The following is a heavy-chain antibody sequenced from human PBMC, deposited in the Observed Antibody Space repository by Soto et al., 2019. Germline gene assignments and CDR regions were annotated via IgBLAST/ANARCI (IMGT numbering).Heavy chain of an antibody. CDR3: ARQNHGGDSTYLDY. J-gene: IGHJ4*02. V-gene: IGHV5-10-1*01. CDR2: IDCSDSYP. Sequence: SAEVSGYSFSNYWLSWVSQLPGQGLQWLGTIDCSDSYPRYSPSYQGHVTISVDRSLNTAYLHFSSLQASDTAIYFCARQNHGGDSTYLDYWGQGALVTDSS. D-gene: IGHD2-21*02. CDR1: GYSFSNYW.